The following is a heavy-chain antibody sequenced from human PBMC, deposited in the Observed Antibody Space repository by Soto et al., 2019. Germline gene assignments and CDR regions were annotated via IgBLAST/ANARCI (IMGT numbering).Heavy chain of an antibody. V-gene: IGHV1-69*12. CDR3: AGGSVVVPVLPSEGFDP. J-gene: IGHJ5*02. D-gene: IGHD2-15*01. CDR2: TIPMFGTA. Sequence: QVQPEQSGAEVKKPGSSVKVSCQLSGGTLNGFGFAWVRKAPGHGLECMGGTIPMFGTARYAQKFQGRLTITADEATGTKYKEISNQRSDDTSMYYCAGGSVVVPVLPSEGFDPWGQGTPVIVSS. CDR1: GGTLNGFG.